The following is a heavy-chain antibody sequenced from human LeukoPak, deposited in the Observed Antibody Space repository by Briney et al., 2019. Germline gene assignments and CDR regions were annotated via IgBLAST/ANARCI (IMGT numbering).Heavy chain of an antibody. Sequence: GGSLRLSCAASGFTFDDYAMHWVRQAPGKGLEWVSGISWNSGSIGYADSVKSRFTISRDNAKNSLYLQMNSLRAEDTALYYCAKDMGSDFWSGYYTPKAYYYYYGMDVWGQGTTVTVSS. CDR2: ISWNSGSI. V-gene: IGHV3-9*01. CDR1: GFTFDDYA. J-gene: IGHJ6*02. CDR3: AKDMGSDFWSGYYTPKAYYYYYGMDV. D-gene: IGHD3-3*01.